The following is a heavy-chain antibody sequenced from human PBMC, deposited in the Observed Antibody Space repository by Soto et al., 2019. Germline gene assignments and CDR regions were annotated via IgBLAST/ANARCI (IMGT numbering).Heavy chain of an antibody. Sequence: SETLSLTCTVSGGSISSYYWSWIRQPPGKGLEWIGYIYYSGSTNYNPPLKSRVTISVDTSKNQFSLKLSSVTAADTAVYYCARSRTTVTPSGFQHWGQGTLVTVSS. CDR1: GGSISSYY. D-gene: IGHD4-17*01. CDR3: ARSRTTVTPSGFQH. J-gene: IGHJ1*01. CDR2: IYYSGST. V-gene: IGHV4-59*01.